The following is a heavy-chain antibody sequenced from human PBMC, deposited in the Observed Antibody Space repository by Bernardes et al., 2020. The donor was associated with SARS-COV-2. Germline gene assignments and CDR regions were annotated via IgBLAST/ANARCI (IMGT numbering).Heavy chain of an antibody. Sequence: ETLSLTCTVSGGSISSYYWSWIRQPPGKGLEWIGYIYYSGSTNYNPSLKSRVTISVDTSKNQFSLKLSSVTAADTAVYYCARVPHCTGGVCYFGYYMDVWGKGTTVTVSS. CDR3: ARVPHCTGGVCYFGYYMDV. CDR1: GGSISSYY. V-gene: IGHV4-59*01. D-gene: IGHD2-8*02. CDR2: IYYSGST. J-gene: IGHJ6*03.